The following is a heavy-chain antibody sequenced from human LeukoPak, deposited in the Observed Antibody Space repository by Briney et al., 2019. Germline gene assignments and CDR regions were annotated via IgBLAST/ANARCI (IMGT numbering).Heavy chain of an antibody. J-gene: IGHJ4*02. CDR2: IYYSGST. Sequence: SETLSLTCTVSGGSISSSSYYWGWIRQPPGKGLEWIGSIYYSGSTYYNPSLKSRVTISVDTSKNQFSLKLSSVTAADTAVYYCARRRRSNYYDSSGYYYGRTVFDYWGQGTLVTVSS. D-gene: IGHD3-22*01. V-gene: IGHV4-39*07. CDR1: GGSISSSSYY. CDR3: ARRRRSNYYDSSGYYYGRTVFDY.